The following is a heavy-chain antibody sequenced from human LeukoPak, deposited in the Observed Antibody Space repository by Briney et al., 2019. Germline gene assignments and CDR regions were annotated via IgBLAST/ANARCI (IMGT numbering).Heavy chain of an antibody. J-gene: IGHJ6*02. V-gene: IGHV3-30-3*01. CDR2: ISYDGSNK. CDR1: GFTFSSYA. D-gene: IGHD6-13*01. CDR3: ARESDSSSWRSYYYGMDV. Sequence: GGSLRLSCAASGFTFSSYAMHWVRQSPGKGLEWVAVISYDGSNKYYADSVKGRFTISRDNSKNTLYLQMNSLRAEDTAVYYCARESDSSSWRSYYYGMDVWGQGTTVTVSS.